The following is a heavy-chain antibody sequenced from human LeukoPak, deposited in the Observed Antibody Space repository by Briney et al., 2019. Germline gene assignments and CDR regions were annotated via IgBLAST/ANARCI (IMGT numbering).Heavy chain of an antibody. CDR3: ARQDPYSSGWYP. Sequence: GGSLRLSCAASGFTFSDAWMSWVRQAPGKGLEWVSAISDSGTYTYYADSVKGRFTISRDNSKNTLYLQMNSLRAEDTAVYYCARQDPYSSGWYPWGQGTLVTVSS. CDR2: ISDSGTYT. J-gene: IGHJ5*02. D-gene: IGHD6-19*01. V-gene: IGHV3-23*01. CDR1: GFTFSDAW.